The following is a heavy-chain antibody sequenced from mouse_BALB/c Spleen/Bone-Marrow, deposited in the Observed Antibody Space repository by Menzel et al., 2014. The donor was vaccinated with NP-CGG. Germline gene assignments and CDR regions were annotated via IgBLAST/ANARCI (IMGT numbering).Heavy chain of an antibody. CDR1: GFTFSSYA. V-gene: IGHV5-9-1*01. CDR2: ISSAGSYT. CDR3: ARVITWYFDV. Sequence: EVMLVESGGGLVKPGGSLKLSCAASGFTFSSYAMSWVRQTPEKRLEWVATISSAGSYTYYPDSVKGRFTISRDNAKNTLYLQMSSLRSEDTAMYYCARVITWYFDVWGAGTTVTVSS. J-gene: IGHJ1*01. D-gene: IGHD2-4*01.